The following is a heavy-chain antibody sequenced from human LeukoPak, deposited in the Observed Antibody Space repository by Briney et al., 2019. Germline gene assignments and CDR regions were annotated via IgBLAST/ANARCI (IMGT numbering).Heavy chain of an antibody. CDR2: INHGGST. D-gene: IGHD3-10*01. Sequence: AETLSLTCAVYVGSFSGYYWSWIRQPTGKGLEWIGEINHGGSTNYNPSLKSRVTISVDTSKNRFSLKLSSVTAADTAVYYCAVSVWYYFDYWGQGTLVTVSS. J-gene: IGHJ4*02. V-gene: IGHV4-34*01. CDR3: AVSVWYYFDY. CDR1: VGSFSGYY.